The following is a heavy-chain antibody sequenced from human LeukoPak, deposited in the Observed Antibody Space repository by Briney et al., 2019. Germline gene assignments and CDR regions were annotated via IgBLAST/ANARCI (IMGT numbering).Heavy chain of an antibody. D-gene: IGHD6-13*01. CDR1: GFTFSSYS. V-gene: IGHV3-21*01. CDR3: ARDLNAAAGTPGGVY. CDR2: ISSSSSYI. J-gene: IGHJ4*02. Sequence: PGGSLGLSCAASGFTFSSYSMNWVRQAPGKGLEWVSSISSSSSYIYYADSVKGRFTISRDNAKNSLYLQMNSLRAEDTAVYYCARDLNAAAGTPGGVYWGQGTLVTVSS.